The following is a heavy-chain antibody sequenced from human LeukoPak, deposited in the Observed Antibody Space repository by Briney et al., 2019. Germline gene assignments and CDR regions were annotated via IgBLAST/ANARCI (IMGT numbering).Heavy chain of an antibody. V-gene: IGHV4-4*07. CDR1: GGSISSYY. Sequence: SETLSLTCTVSGGSISSYYWSWIRQPAGKGLEWIGRIYTSGSTNYSPSLKSRVTMSVDTSKNQFSLKLSSVTAADTVVYYCARDDIAAAGTPFDYWGQGTLVTVSS. J-gene: IGHJ4*02. CDR2: IYTSGST. CDR3: ARDDIAAAGTPFDY. D-gene: IGHD6-13*01.